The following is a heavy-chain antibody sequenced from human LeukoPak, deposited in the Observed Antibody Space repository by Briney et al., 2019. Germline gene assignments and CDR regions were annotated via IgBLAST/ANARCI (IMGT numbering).Heavy chain of an antibody. CDR1: GDSVSTSGVA. V-gene: IGHV6-1*01. Sequence: SQSLSLTCAISGDSVSTSGVAWNWVRQSPSRGLEWLGRTYYTSKWNNDYAVSVKSRIVVNPDTSKNQFSLQLNSVTSEDTAVYYCARHDPIISMIVGERAFDIWGQGTMATVSS. CDR3: ARHDPIISMIVGERAFDI. D-gene: IGHD3-22*01. CDR2: TYYTSKWNN. J-gene: IGHJ3*02.